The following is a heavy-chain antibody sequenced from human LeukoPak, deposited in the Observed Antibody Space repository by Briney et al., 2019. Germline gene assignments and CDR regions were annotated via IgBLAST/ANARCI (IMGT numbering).Heavy chain of an antibody. CDR2: IRSKPYGGAT. V-gene: IGHV3-49*04. CDR1: GFTFGDYT. J-gene: IGHJ4*02. D-gene: IGHD3-22*01. Sequence: PGGSLRLSCTTSGFTFGDYTMSWVRQAPGKGLEWVGFIRSKPYGGATEYAASVQGRFTTSRNDSESIAYLQMSSLKTEDTAVYYCTRDSGGYYYDSSGPLYYFDYWGQGTLVTVSS. CDR3: TRDSGGYYYDSSGPLYYFDY.